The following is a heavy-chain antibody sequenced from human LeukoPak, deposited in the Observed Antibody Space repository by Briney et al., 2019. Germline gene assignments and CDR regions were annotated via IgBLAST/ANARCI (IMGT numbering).Heavy chain of an antibody. V-gene: IGHV3-30*18. CDR2: ISYDGSNK. Sequence: GGSLRLSCAVSGFTFSSYGMHWVRQAPGKGLEWVAVISYDGSNKYYADSVKGRFTISRDNSKNTLYLQMNSLRAEDTAVYYCANSYGLYYFDYWGQGTLVTVSS. CDR3: ANSYGLYYFDY. CDR1: GFTFSSYG. D-gene: IGHD5-18*01. J-gene: IGHJ4*02.